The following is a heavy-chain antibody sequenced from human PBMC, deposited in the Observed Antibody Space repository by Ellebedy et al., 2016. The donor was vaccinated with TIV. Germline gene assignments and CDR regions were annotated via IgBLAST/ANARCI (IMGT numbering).Heavy chain of an antibody. Sequence: AASVKVSCKSSGYTFIDYGISWVRQAPGQGLDWMGWVSAYSGNTNYAQKLQGRVTMTTDTSTDTAYMELRSLRSDDTAVYYCATDPLNAARIGHWGQGTLVTVSS. CDR3: ATDPLNAARIGH. D-gene: IGHD6-6*01. V-gene: IGHV1-18*01. CDR2: VSAYSGNT. CDR1: GYTFIDYG. J-gene: IGHJ4*02.